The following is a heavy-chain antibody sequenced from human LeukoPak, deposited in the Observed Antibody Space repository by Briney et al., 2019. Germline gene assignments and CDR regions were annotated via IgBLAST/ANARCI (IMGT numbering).Heavy chain of an antibody. CDR1: GGSISSYY. D-gene: IGHD3-10*01. Sequence: SSETLSLTCSVSGGSISSYYWSWIRQPPGKGLEWIGYLYYSGSTNSNPSLKSRVTMSVDTSKNQFSLKLRSVTAADTAVYYRARGGSGISNAFDIWGQGTMVTVSS. V-gene: IGHV4-59*01. CDR3: ARGGSGISNAFDI. J-gene: IGHJ3*02. CDR2: LYYSGST.